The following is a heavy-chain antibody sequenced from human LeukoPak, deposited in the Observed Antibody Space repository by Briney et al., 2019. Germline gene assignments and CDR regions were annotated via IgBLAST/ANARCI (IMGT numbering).Heavy chain of an antibody. CDR2: INFNSGGT. V-gene: IGHV1-2*06. Sequence: ASVQVACKSSGYTFTVYYMDWVRQAPGQGLELMGRINFNSGGTNYAQKFQGKVTMTRDTTNSTAYMELSRLSSDDTAVYYCAREGQWLVKGYYFDYWGQGTLVTVSS. D-gene: IGHD6-19*01. CDR3: AREGQWLVKGYYFDY. CDR1: GYTFTVYY. J-gene: IGHJ4*02.